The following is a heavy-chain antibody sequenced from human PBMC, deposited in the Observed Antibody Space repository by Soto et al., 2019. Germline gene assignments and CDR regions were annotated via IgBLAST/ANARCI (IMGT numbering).Heavy chain of an antibody. Sequence: PGGSLRLSCSVSGFTFSNYAMHWVRQAPGKGLEYVSAINSNGDKTYYADAVKGRFTISRDNSKNTLYLQMNSLRADDTATYYCVKPISVAGNFDYWGLGTLVTVSS. CDR1: GFTFSNYA. V-gene: IGHV3-64D*08. D-gene: IGHD6-19*01. CDR3: VKPISVAGNFDY. CDR2: INSNGDKT. J-gene: IGHJ4*02.